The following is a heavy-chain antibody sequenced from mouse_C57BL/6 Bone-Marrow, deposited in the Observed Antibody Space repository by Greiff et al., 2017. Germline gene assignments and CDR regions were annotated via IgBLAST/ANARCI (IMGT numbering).Heavy chain of an antibody. V-gene: IGHV1-55*01. CDR3: ARRGYYYCGSSYERAYAMDY. J-gene: IGHJ4*01. Sequence: QVQLQQPGAELVKPGASVKMSCKASGYTFTSYWITWVKQRPGQGLEWIGEIYPGSGSTNYNEKFKGKATLTVDTSSSTAYMQLSSLTSEDCAVXYCARRGYYYCGSSYERAYAMDYWGQGTSVTVSS. CDR1: GYTFTSYW. CDR2: IYPGSGST. D-gene: IGHD1-1*01.